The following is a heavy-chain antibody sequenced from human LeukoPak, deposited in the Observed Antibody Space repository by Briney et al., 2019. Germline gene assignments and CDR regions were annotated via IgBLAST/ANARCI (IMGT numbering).Heavy chain of an antibody. CDR3: ATMKAVRVNDFWSGYPDY. CDR1: GGSIRSTTHY. J-gene: IGHJ4*02. V-gene: IGHV4-61*01. D-gene: IGHD3-3*01. Sequence: KPSETLSLTCTVSGGSIRSTTHYGSGIRQPPGKGLEGMGYIYHSGTTNYNPSLGSRVTISVDTSKNQFSLKLSSVTAADTAVYYCATMKAVRVNDFWSGYPDYWGQGTLVTVSS. CDR2: IYHSGTT.